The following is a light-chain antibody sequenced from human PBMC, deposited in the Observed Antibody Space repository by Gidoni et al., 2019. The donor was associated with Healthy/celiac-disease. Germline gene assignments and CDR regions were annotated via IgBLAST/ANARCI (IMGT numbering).Light chain of an antibody. V-gene: IGKV3-15*01. J-gene: IGKJ2*01. CDR2: GAS. CDR1: QSVRSN. Sequence: DIVMTQSPATLSVSPGERATLSCRASQSVRSNLAWYQQKPGQAPRLLIYGASTRATGIPARFSGSGSGTEFTLTISSLQSEDFAVYYCQKYNNWPPYTFXQXTKLEIK. CDR3: QKYNNWPPYT.